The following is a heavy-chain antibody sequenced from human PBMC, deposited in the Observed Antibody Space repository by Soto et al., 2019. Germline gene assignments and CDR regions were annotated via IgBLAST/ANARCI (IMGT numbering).Heavy chain of an antibody. J-gene: IGHJ5*02. CDR2: IYHSGST. V-gene: IGHV4-30-2*01. CDR1: GGPISSGGYS. CDR3: ARAPYDFWSGYYHNWFDP. D-gene: IGHD3-3*01. Sequence: SETLSLTCAVSGGPISSGGYSWSWIRQPPGKGLEWIGYIYHSGSTYYNPSLKSRVTISVDRSKSQFSLKLSSVTAADTAVYYCARAPYDFWSGYYHNWFDPWGQGTLVTVSS.